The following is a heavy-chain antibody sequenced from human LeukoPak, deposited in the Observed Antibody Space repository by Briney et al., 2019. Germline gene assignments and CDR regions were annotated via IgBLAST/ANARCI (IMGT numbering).Heavy chain of an antibody. V-gene: IGHV3-30*18. CDR3: AEDSARYSSSWLNLPDY. D-gene: IGHD6-13*01. CDR2: ISYDGSNK. Sequence: PGGSLRLSCAASGFIFSSYGMHWVRQAPGKGLEWVAVISYDGSNKYYADSVKGRFTISRDNSKNTLYLQMNSLRAEDTAVYYCAEDSARYSSSWLNLPDYWGQGTLVTVSS. J-gene: IGHJ4*02. CDR1: GFIFSSYG.